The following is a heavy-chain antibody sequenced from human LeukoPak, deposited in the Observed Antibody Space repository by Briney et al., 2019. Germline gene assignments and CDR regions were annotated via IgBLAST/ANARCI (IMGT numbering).Heavy chain of an antibody. CDR1: GYSLTSYA. CDR2: INTNTGNP. Sequence: ASVKVSCKASGYSLTSYALNWVRQAPGQGFEWMGWINTNTGNPTYAQGLTGRVVFSLDTSVSTAHLQISSLKAEDTAVYFCARGRGGSSGSGSHGKSSSYYMDVWGKGTTVTVSS. D-gene: IGHD3-10*01. V-gene: IGHV7-4-1*02. CDR3: ARGRGGSSGSGSHGKSSSYYMDV. J-gene: IGHJ6*03.